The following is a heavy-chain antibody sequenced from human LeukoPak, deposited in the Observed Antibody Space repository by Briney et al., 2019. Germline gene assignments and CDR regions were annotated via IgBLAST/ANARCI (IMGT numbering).Heavy chain of an antibody. CDR2: INPNSGGT. J-gene: IGHJ4*02. CDR1: GYTFTGYY. D-gene: IGHD4-17*01. Sequence: ASVKVSCKASGYTFTGYYMHWVRQAPGQGLEWMGWINPNSGGTNYAQKFQGRVTMTRGTSISTAYMELSRLRSDDTAVYYCARDIGGDYRPFDYWGQGTLVTVSS. CDR3: ARDIGGDYRPFDY. V-gene: IGHV1-2*02.